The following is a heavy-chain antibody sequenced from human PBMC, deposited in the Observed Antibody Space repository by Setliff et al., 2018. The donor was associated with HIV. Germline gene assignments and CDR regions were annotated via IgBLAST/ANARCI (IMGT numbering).Heavy chain of an antibody. V-gene: IGHV3-9*01. CDR3: AKEAYYYDGSRYQYYFDH. CDR1: GFTFNAYA. D-gene: IGHD3-22*01. J-gene: IGHJ4*02. CDR2: ISWNSAVI. Sequence: TGGSLRLSCATSGFTFNAYAMHWVRQAPGKGLEWVSGISWNSAVIHYADSVKGRFTISRDNAKNSLYLHMSSLRAEDTALYYCAKEAYYYDGSRYQYYFDHWGQGTLVTVSS.